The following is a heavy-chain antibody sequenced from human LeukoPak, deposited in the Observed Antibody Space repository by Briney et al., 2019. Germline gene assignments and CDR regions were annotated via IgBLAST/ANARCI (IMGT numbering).Heavy chain of an antibody. CDR2: INPNSGGT. CDR3: ATTILTGIPYEGYYFDY. Sequence: ASVKVSCKASGYTFTGYYMHWVRQAPGQGLEWMGWINPNSGGTNYAQKFQGRVTMTRDTSISTAYMELSSLRSEDTAVYYCATTILTGIPYEGYYFDYWGQGTLVTVSS. J-gene: IGHJ4*02. V-gene: IGHV1-2*02. D-gene: IGHD3-9*01. CDR1: GYTFTGYY.